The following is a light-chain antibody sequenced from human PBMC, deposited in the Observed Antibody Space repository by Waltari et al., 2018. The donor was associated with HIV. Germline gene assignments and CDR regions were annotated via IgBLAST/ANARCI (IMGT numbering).Light chain of an antibody. CDR3: QQTFSFSRS. V-gene: IGKV1-39*01. Sequence: DIQMTQSPSSLSASVGDSVTLTCRASQSIKSFLNWYQQKPGKAPNLLIYGASSLQSGVPSRFSGSGSGTDFTLTISSLQPEDFATYYCQQTFSFSRSFGQGTKVEIK. CDR2: GAS. CDR1: QSIKSF. J-gene: IGKJ1*01.